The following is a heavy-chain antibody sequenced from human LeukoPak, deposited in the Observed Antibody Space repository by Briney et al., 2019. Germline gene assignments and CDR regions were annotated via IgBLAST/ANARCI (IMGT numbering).Heavy chain of an antibody. J-gene: IGHJ3*02. V-gene: IGHV3-7*01. D-gene: IGHD1-26*01. CDR2: IKPDGSQK. CDR1: GFTFSTYW. CDR3: ARVQGAIPEAFDI. Sequence: GGSLRLSCAASGFTFSTYWMSWVRQAPGKGLEWVANIKPDGSQKYYVDSVKGRFTISRDNAKNSLYLQMNSLRVEDTALYYCARVQGAIPEAFDIWGQGTMVTVSS.